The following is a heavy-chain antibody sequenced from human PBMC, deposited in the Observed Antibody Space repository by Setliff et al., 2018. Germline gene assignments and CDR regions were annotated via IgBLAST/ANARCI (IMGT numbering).Heavy chain of an antibody. CDR2: IYPGDSDT. CDR1: GYSFTSCW. CDR3: AGGSYRYEVVIDY. J-gene: IGHJ4*02. D-gene: IGHD3-16*02. Sequence: ESLKISCKGSGYSFTSCWIGWVRQMPGKGLEWMGIIYPGDSDTRYSPSFQGQVTISADKSTSTAYLQWSSLKASDTAMYYCAGGSYRYEVVIDYWGQGTLVTVSS. V-gene: IGHV5-51*01.